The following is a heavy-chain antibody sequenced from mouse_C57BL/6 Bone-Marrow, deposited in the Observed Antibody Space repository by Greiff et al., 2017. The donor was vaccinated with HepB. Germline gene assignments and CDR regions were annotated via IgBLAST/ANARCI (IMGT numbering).Heavy chain of an antibody. CDR3: ARNYDYDGFDY. CDR1: GFTFSDYG. D-gene: IGHD2-4*01. CDR2: ISSGSSTI. J-gene: IGHJ2*01. Sequence: DVKLQESGGGLVKPGGSLKLSCAASGFTFSDYGMHWVRQAPEKGLEWVAYISSGSSTIYYADTVKGRFTISRDNAKNTLFLQMTSLRSEDTAMYYCARNYDYDGFDYWGQGTTLTVSS. V-gene: IGHV5-17*01.